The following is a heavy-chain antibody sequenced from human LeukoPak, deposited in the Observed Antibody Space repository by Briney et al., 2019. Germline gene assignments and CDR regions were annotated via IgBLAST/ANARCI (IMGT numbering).Heavy chain of an antibody. D-gene: IGHD4-11*01. V-gene: IGHV1-2*02. CDR2: INPNSGGT. CDR1: GYTFTGYY. CDR3: ARSKRRTVTTSGGALDY. J-gene: IGHJ4*02. Sequence: ASVKVSCKASGYTFTGYYMHWVRQAPGQGLEWMGWINPNSGGTNYAQKFQGRVTMTRDTSISTAYMELSRLRSDDTAVYYCARSKRRTVTTSGGALDYWGQGTLVTVSS.